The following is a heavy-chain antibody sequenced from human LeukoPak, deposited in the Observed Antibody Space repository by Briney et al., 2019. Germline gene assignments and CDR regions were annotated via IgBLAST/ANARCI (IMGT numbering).Heavy chain of an antibody. Sequence: ASVEVSCKASGYTLTAYYIYWVRQAPGQGLEWMGRINPNSGGTDYAQNFQGRVTMTRDTSISTAYMELSRLRSDDTAVYYCARRYCSGGTCYLVENWLDPWGQGTLVTVSS. CDR3: ARRYCSGGTCYLVENWLDP. CDR2: INPNSGGT. D-gene: IGHD2-15*01. V-gene: IGHV1-2*06. CDR1: GYTLTAYY. J-gene: IGHJ5*02.